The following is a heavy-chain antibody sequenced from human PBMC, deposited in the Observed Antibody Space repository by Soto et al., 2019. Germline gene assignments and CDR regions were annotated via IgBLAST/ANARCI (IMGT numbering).Heavy chain of an antibody. CDR2: ISYDGSIK. D-gene: IGHD5-18*01. CDR3: ANSEYSRYKNIDV. Sequence: LRLSCAASGFTFRGYGMHWVRQAPGRGLEWVALISYDGSIKYYADSVRGRFTISRDNSKNTLYLQMNSLRAEDTAVYYCANSEYSRYKNIDVWGQGTTVTVSS. J-gene: IGHJ6*02. CDR1: GFTFRGYG. V-gene: IGHV3-30*18.